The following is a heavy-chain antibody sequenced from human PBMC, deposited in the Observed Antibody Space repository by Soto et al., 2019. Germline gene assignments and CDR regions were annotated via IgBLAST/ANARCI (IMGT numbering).Heavy chain of an antibody. CDR2: LSYDGSNK. CDR1: GFTFSSYA. D-gene: IGHD1-7*01. J-gene: IGHJ6*02. Sequence: GGSLRLSCAASGFTFSSYAMHWVRQAPGKGLEWVAVLSYDGSNKYYADSVKGRFTISRDNSKNTLYLQMNSLRAEDTAVYYCARDRYHNWNYYYYYYYGMDGWGQGTTVTGAS. CDR3: ARDRYHNWNYYYYYYYGMDG. V-gene: IGHV3-30-3*01.